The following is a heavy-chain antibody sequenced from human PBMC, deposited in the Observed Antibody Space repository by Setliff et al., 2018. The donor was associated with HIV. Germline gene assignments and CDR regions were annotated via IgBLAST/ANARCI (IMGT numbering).Heavy chain of an antibody. CDR2: IYTSGNT. Sequence: PSETLSLTCTVSGGSISSGSYYWSWIRQPAGKGLEWIGHIYTSGNTNYNPSLKSRVTMSVDKSLNQVSLKLSSVTAADTAVYFCARLDWFSKNFDFWGQGTLVTVSS. V-gene: IGHV4-61*09. D-gene: IGHD3-3*01. J-gene: IGHJ4*02. CDR3: ARLDWFSKNFDF. CDR1: GGSISSGSYY.